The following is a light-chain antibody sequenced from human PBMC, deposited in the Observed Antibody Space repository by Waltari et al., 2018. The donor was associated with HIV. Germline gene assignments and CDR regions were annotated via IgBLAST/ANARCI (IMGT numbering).Light chain of an antibody. CDR3: GSYTTTSTLGV. CDR2: DVT. Sequence: QSALTQPASVSGSPGQSITISCIGSSSDVGSYDYVSWYQHHPGKAPKLLIYDVTHRPSGISAPFSGSKSGNTASLTISGLQADDEADYYCGSYTTTSTLGVFGGGTKLTVL. CDR1: SSDVGSYDY. V-gene: IGLV2-14*03. J-gene: IGLJ2*01.